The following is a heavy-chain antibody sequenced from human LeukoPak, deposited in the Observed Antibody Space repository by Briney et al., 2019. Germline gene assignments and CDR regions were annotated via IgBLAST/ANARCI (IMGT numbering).Heavy chain of an antibody. J-gene: IGHJ5*02. CDR1: GFTFSGSA. Sequence: GGPLRFSCAASGFTFSGSAMHWVRQASGKGLEWVGRIRSKANSYATAYAASVKGRFPISRDDSKNTAYLQMNSLKTEDTAVYYCTRHRFLETWGQGTLVTVSS. D-gene: IGHD3-3*01. V-gene: IGHV3-73*01. CDR3: TRHRFLET. CDR2: IRSKANSYAT.